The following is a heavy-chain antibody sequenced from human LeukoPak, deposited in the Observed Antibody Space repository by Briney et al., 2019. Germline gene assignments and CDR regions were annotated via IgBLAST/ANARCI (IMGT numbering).Heavy chain of an antibody. V-gene: IGHV3-48*03. Sequence: GGSLRLSCAASGFTFSDYEMNWVRQAPGKGLEFVPLISSSGSPTYYADSVKGRFTISRDNAKNSLFLQMNSLRAEDTAVYYCAVGGGYWGQGTLVTVSS. CDR2: ISSSGSPT. D-gene: IGHD3-16*01. CDR3: AVGGGY. CDR1: GFTFSDYE. J-gene: IGHJ4*02.